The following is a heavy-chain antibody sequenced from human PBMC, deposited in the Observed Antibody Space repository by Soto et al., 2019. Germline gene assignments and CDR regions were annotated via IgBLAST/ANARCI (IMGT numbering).Heavy chain of an antibody. CDR1: CGSISNFY. J-gene: IGHJ5*02. Sequence: SETLSLTCTVSCGSISNFYWSWIRQPPGKGLEWIGYIYYSGSTNYNPSLKSRVTISVDTSKNQFSLKLSSVTAADTAVYYCARGFYYGSGSYFWFDPWGQGTLVTVSS. V-gene: IGHV4-59*01. D-gene: IGHD3-10*01. CDR3: ARGFYYGSGSYFWFDP. CDR2: IYYSGST.